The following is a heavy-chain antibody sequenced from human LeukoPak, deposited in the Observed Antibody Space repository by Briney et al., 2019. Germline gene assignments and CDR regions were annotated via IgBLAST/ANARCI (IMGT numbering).Heavy chain of an antibody. CDR3: TTDLGFIAAAPFDP. J-gene: IGHJ5*02. CDR2: IKSKTDGGTT. CDR1: GFTFSSYA. Sequence: GGSLRLSCAASGFTFSSYAMSWVRQAPGKGLEWVGRIKSKTDGGTTDYAAPVKGRFTISRDDSKNTLYLQMNSLKTEDTAVYYCTTDLGFIAAAPFDPWGQGTLVTVSS. D-gene: IGHD6-13*01. V-gene: IGHV3-15*01.